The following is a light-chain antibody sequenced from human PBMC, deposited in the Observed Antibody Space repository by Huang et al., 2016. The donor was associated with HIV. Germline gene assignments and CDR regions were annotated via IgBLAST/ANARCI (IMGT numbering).Light chain of an antibody. Sequence: AIQLTQSPSSLSASVGDRVTITCRASQAINNDLAWYQQKPGTAPKLLIHGASTLQSGVPSRFSGGGSGTDYTLTISGLQPEDLATYYCQQFNSYPLAFGQGTRLEIK. CDR1: QAINND. V-gene: IGKV1-13*02. CDR2: GAS. J-gene: IGKJ5*01. CDR3: QQFNSYPLA.